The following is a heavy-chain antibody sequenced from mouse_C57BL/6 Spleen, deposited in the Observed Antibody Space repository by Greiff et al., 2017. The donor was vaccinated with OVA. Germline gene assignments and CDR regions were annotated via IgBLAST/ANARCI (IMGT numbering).Heavy chain of an antibody. CDR1: GFSLTSYG. CDR2: IWRGGST. CDR3: ATPITTVDAMDY. J-gene: IGHJ4*01. Sequence: QVQLKESGPGLVQPSQSLSITCTVSGFSLTSYGVHWVRQSPGKGLEWLGVIWRGGSTDYNAAFMSRLSITKDNSKSQVFFKMNSLQADDTAIYCCATPITTVDAMDYWGQGTSVTVSS. D-gene: IGHD1-1*01. V-gene: IGHV2-5*01.